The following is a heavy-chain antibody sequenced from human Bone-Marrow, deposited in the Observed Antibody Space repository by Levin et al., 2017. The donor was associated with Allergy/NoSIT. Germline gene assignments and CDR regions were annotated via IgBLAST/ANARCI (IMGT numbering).Heavy chain of an antibody. Sequence: GESLKISCAVSGFTFGSHAMSWVRQAPGRALEWVSAIHGNGVDTYYANFVKGRFTISRDNSKNMLFLQINSLRAEDTALYYRAKDRGNDGGSVFEYWGQGTLVTVSS. D-gene: IGHD2-15*01. CDR3: AKDRGNDGGSVFEY. CDR1: GFTFGSHA. J-gene: IGHJ4*02. CDR2: IHGNGVDT. V-gene: IGHV3-23*01.